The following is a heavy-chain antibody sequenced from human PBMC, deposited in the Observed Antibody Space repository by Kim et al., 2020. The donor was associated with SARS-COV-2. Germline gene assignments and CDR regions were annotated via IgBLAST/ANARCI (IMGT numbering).Heavy chain of an antibody. J-gene: IGHJ4*02. Sequence: GTTYSNPSLKSRVTISVDTSKNQFSLKLSSVTAADTAVYYCARDSSPFDYWGQGTLVTVSS. CDR3: ARDSSPFDY. V-gene: IGHV4-39*07. CDR2: GTT.